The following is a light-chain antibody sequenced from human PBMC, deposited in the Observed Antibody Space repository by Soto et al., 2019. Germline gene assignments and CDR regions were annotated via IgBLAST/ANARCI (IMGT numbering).Light chain of an antibody. J-gene: IGLJ1*01. Sequence: QSVLAQPPSTSGTPGQRVTIACSRSSSDIGSNAVYWYQQLPGTAPKLLIYRNNQRPSWVPDRFSGTKSGTSASLAISGLRSEDEADYYCAAWNDGLSGFVFGTGTKVTVL. CDR2: RNN. CDR3: AAWNDGLSGFV. V-gene: IGLV1-47*01. CDR1: SSDIGSNA.